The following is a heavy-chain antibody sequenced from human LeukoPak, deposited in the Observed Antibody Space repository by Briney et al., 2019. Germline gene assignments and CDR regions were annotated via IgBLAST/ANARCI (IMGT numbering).Heavy chain of an antibody. CDR3: ARGSPYYDFWSGYYRGSWFDP. D-gene: IGHD3-3*01. J-gene: IGHJ5*02. Sequence: HGASVKVSCKASGYTFTGYYMHWVRQAAGQGLEWMGLINPNSGGTNYAQKFQGRVTMTRDTSISTAYMELRSLRSDDTAVYYCARGSPYYDFWSGYYRGSWFDPWGQGTLVTVSS. V-gene: IGHV1-2*02. CDR2: INPNSGGT. CDR1: GYTFTGYY.